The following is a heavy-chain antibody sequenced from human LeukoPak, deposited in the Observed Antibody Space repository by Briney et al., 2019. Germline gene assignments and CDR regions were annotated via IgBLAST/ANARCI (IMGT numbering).Heavy chain of an antibody. D-gene: IGHD3-22*01. CDR3: ATDVTYYDSSGYTGGAFDY. Sequence: GASVKVTCKASGGTFSSNAFSWVRQPPAQGLEWMGRIIPIFGIANNEHKFQGRVTITADKSTSTAYMELSSLRSEDTAVYYGATDVTYYDSSGYTGGAFDYWGQATMVSVCS. CDR1: GGTFSSNA. CDR2: IIPIFGIA. J-gene: IGHJ4*02. V-gene: IGHV1-69*04.